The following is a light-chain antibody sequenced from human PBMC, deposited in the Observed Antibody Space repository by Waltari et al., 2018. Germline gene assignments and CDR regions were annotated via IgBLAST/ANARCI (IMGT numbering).Light chain of an antibody. J-gene: IGKJ4*01. CDR2: KAS. V-gene: IGKV1-5*03. CDR3: QQYNSYSLLT. Sequence: DIQMTQSPSTLSASVGDRVIITCRASQSISKWLAWYQQKPGKAPNLLIYKASTLESGGPSRCSGSGSGTDFSLTISSLQPDDFATYYCQQYNSYSLLTFGGGTKIEIK. CDR1: QSISKW.